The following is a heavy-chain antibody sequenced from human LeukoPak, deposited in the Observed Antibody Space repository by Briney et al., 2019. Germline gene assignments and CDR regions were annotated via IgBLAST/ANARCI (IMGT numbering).Heavy chain of an antibody. CDR2: INPNSGYT. D-gene: IGHD3-22*01. CDR1: GYTFTYYY. V-gene: IGHV1-2*02. J-gene: IGHJ4*02. CDR3: ARGPDGSGYYPFDY. Sequence: ASVTVSCKASGYTFTYYYLHWLRQAPGQGLEWMGWINPNSGYTNYAQKFQGRVTMTRDTSINTAYMELTRLRSDDTAVYYCARGPDGSGYYPFDYWGQGTLVTVSS.